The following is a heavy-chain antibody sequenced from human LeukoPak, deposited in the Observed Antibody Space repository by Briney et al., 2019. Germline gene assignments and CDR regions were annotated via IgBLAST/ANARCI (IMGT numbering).Heavy chain of an antibody. Sequence: GGSLRLSCAASGFTFSSYSMNWVRQAPGKGLEWVSTISSSSYIYYADSVKGRFTISRDNAKNSLYLQMNSLRAEDTAVYYCARARITGTTLPVDYWGQGTLVTVSS. CDR1: GFTFSSYS. CDR3: ARARITGTTLPVDY. J-gene: IGHJ4*02. D-gene: IGHD1-20*01. V-gene: IGHV3-21*01. CDR2: ISSSSYI.